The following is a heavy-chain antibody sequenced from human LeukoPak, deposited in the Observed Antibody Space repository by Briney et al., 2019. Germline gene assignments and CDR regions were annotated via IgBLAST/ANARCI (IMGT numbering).Heavy chain of an antibody. CDR1: GYSISSGYY. V-gene: IGHV4-38-2*01. CDR2: IYHSGST. J-gene: IGHJ4*02. Sequence: SETLSLTCAVSGYSISSGYYWGWIRQPPGKGLEWIGSIYHSGSTYYNPSLKSRVTISVDTSKNQFSLKLSSVTAADTAVYYCARDCSSTSCYNDGYKLDYWGQGTLVTVSS. CDR3: ARDCSSTSCYNDGYKLDY. D-gene: IGHD2-2*02.